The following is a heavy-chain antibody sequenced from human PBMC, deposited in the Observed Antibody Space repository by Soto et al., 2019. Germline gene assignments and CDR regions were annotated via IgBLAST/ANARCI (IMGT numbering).Heavy chain of an antibody. CDR3: TRETVAGITGLDY. V-gene: IGHV1-3*04. CDR1: GYIFTSYP. Sequence: ASVKVSCKASGYIFTSYPMHWVRQAPGHSLEWMGWINTGTGNTKYSQNFQGRVSTSRDTSAYTAYMELSSLRSEDTALYYCTRETVAGITGLDYWGPGTLVTVSS. CDR2: INTGTGNT. D-gene: IGHD1-20*01. J-gene: IGHJ4*02.